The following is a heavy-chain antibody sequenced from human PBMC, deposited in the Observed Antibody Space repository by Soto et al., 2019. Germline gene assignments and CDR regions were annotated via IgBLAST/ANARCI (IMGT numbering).Heavy chain of an antibody. CDR2: ISGSGGST. CDR1: GFTFSSYA. J-gene: IGHJ6*02. V-gene: IGHV3-23*01. CDR3: AKVYSGYDEGGYYYYGMDV. Sequence: GGSLRLSCAASGFTFSSYAMSWVRQAPGKGLEWVSAISGSGGSTYYADSVKGRFTISRDNSKNTLYLQMNSLRAEDTAVYYCAKVYSGYDEGGYYYYGMDVWGQGTTVTVSS. D-gene: IGHD5-12*01.